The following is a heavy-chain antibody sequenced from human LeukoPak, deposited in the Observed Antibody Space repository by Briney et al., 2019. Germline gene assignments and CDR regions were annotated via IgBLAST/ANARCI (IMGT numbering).Heavy chain of an antibody. V-gene: IGHV1-8*01. J-gene: IGHJ6*02. D-gene: IGHD2-2*01. Sequence: ASVKVSCKASGYTFTSYDINWVRQATGQGLEWMGWMNPNSGNTGYAQKFQGRVTMTRNTSISTAYMELSSLRSEDTAVYYCARGPGYCSSTSCPHYYYYGMDVWGQGTTVTVSS. CDR1: GYTFTSYD. CDR2: MNPNSGNT. CDR3: ARGPGYCSSTSCPHYYYYGMDV.